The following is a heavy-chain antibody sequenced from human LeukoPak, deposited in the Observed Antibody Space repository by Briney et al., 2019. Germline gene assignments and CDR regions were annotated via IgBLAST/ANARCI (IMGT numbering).Heavy chain of an antibody. Sequence: KASETLSLTCTVSGGSISSSTYYWGWIRQPPGKGLEWIGRIYTSGSTNYNPSLKSRVTMSVDTSKNQFSLKLSSVTAADTAVYYCARDRYYYDSSGYYYFDYWGQGTLVTVSS. CDR2: IYTSGST. CDR1: GGSISSSTYY. CDR3: ARDRYYYDSSGYYYFDY. V-gene: IGHV4-39*07. D-gene: IGHD3-22*01. J-gene: IGHJ4*02.